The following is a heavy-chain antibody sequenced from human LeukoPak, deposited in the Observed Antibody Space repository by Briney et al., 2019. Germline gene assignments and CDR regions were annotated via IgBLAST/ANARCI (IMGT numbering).Heavy chain of an antibody. J-gene: IGHJ4*02. D-gene: IGHD3-10*01. CDR1: GGSISSNY. CDR3: ARYYYGSGSYQFDY. V-gene: IGHV4-59*08. CDR2: INFSGIT. Sequence: SETLSLTCTVSGGSISSNYWSWIRQPPGKGLEWIGYINFSGITDQNPSLKSRVTISVDTSKNQFSLKLSSVTAADTAIYYCARYYYGSGSYQFDYWDQGTLVTVSS.